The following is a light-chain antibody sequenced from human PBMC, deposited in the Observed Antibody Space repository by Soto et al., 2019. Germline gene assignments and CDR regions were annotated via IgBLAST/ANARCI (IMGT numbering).Light chain of an antibody. Sequence: QSALTQPRSVSGSPGQSVTISCTGTSSDVGRYDYVSWYQQYPGEAPKLIIYDVTERPSGVPDRFSGSKSGNTASLTISGLQAEDEADYYCSSYTTSSTLVFGGGTKLTVL. CDR2: DVT. J-gene: IGLJ3*02. V-gene: IGLV2-11*01. CDR1: SSDVGRYDY. CDR3: SSYTTSSTLV.